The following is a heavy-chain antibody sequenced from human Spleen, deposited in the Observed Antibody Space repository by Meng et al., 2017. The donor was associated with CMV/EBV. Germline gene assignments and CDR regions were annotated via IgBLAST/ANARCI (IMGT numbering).Heavy chain of an antibody. CDR1: GFTFSSYV. J-gene: IGHJ6*02. Sequence: GESLKISCAASGFTFSSYVMHWVRQAPGKGLEWVSVISQGGSNKYYADSVKGRFTISRDNSKNTLYLQMNSLRAEDTAVYYCAKDQPNRLLYYYYGMDVWGQGTTVTVSS. CDR3: AKDQPNRLLYYYYGMDV. D-gene: IGHD2-2*01. V-gene: IGHV3-30*18. CDR2: ISQGGSNK.